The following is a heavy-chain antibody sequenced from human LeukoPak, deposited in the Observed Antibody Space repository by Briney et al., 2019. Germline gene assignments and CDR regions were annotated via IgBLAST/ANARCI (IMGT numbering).Heavy chain of an antibody. CDR3: AKEATHLSPDWNHDS. J-gene: IGHJ4*02. Sequence: SVKVSCKASGGTFSSYAISWVRQAPGQGLEWMGGIIPIFGTANYAQKFQGRVTITADESTSTAYMELSSLRAEDTAVYYCAKEATHLSPDWNHDSWGQGTLVTVSS. V-gene: IGHV1-69*01. CDR2: IIPIFGTA. CDR1: GGTFSSYA. D-gene: IGHD1-1*01.